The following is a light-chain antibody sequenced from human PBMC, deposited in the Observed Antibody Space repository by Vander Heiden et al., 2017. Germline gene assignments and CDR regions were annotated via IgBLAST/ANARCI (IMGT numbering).Light chain of an antibody. CDR2: SNN. Sequence: QSVLTQPPSASGPPGQRVTISCSGSSSNIGSNTVNWYQQLPGTAPKLLSYSNNQRPSGVPDRFSGSKSGTSASLAISGLQSEDEADYYCAAWDDSLNGDVVFGGGTKLTVL. J-gene: IGLJ2*01. CDR1: SSNIGSNT. CDR3: AAWDDSLNGDVV. V-gene: IGLV1-44*01.